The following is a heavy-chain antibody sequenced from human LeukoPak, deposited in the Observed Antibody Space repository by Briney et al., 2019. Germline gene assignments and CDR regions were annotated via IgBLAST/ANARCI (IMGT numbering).Heavy chain of an antibody. Sequence: PSETLSLTCTVSGGYISSRGYYWGWVRQPPGKGLEWIACNYYNRSHYYNPSLKSRVTISVDTSKNQLSLKLSSLAAADTAVYYCARHEYSGSYYGLSWFDPWGQGTLVTVSS. V-gene: IGHV4-39*01. J-gene: IGHJ5*02. CDR2: NYYNRSH. CDR1: GGYISSRGYY. D-gene: IGHD1-26*01. CDR3: ARHEYSGSYYGLSWFDP.